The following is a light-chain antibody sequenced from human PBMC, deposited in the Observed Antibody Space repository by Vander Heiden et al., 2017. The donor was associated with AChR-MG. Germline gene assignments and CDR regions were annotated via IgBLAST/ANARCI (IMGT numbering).Light chain of an antibody. J-gene: IGKJ1*01. CDR2: GAS. V-gene: IGKV1-39*01. CDR3: QQSYSLPWT. Sequence: DIQMTQSPSSLSASIRDRVTITCRASQIISNFLSWYQQHPGKAPKLLIYGASTLQSGVPSRFSGTRSGTDFTLTISRLQPEDFATYYCQQSYSLPWTFGQGTKVEIK. CDR1: QIISNF.